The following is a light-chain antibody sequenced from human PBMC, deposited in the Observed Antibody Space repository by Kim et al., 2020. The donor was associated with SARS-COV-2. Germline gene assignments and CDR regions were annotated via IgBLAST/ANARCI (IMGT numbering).Light chain of an antibody. V-gene: IGKV1-27*01. J-gene: IGKJ4*01. CDR2: AAS. Sequence: SVGDRVTITCRASQGISNYLAWYQQKPGKVPKLLIYAASTLQSGVPSRFSGSGSGTDFTLTISSLQPEDVATYYCQKYNSAPRATFGGGTKVDIK. CDR1: QGISNY. CDR3: QKYNSAPRAT.